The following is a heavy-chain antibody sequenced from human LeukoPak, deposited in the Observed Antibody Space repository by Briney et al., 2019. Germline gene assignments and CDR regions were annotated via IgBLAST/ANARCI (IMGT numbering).Heavy chain of an antibody. CDR2: ISGSGGST. CDR3: ASIVIGYDSSGYYTTPFDY. D-gene: IGHD3-22*01. V-gene: IGHV3-23*01. J-gene: IGHJ4*02. CDR1: GFTFSSYA. Sequence: GGSLRLSCAASGFTFSSYAMSWVRQAPGKGLEWVSAISGSGGSTYYADSVKGRFTISRDNSKNTLYLQMNSLRAEDTAVYYCASIVIGYDSSGYYTTPFDYWGQGTLVTVSS.